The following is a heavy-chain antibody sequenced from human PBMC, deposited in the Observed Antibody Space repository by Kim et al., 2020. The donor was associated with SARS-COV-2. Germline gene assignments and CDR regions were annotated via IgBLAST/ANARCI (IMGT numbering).Heavy chain of an antibody. Sequence: ASVKVSCKASGYTFTSYYMHWVRQAPGQGLEWMGIINPSGGSTSYAQKFQGRVTMTRDTSTSTVYMELSSLRSEDTAVYYCARGRRLAERTRLYHYYGMDVWGQGTTVTVSS. J-gene: IGHJ6*02. CDR2: INPSGGST. D-gene: IGHD1-1*01. CDR3: ARGRRLAERTRLYHYYGMDV. CDR1: GYTFTSYY. V-gene: IGHV1-46*03.